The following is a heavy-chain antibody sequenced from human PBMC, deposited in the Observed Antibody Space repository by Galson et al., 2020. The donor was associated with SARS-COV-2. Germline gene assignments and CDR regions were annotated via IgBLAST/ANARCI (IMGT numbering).Heavy chain of an antibody. CDR3: ARATSGSYSPFDD. CDR1: GFTFTTYG. V-gene: IGHV3-48*02. J-gene: IGHJ4*02. Sequence: GESLKISCAASGFTFTTYGMNWVRQAPGKGLEWVSYISSSGGTKYYADSMKGRFTISRDNAKNSLYLQMNSLRDEDTAVYYCARATSGSYSPFDDWGQGTLVTVSS. D-gene: IGHD1-26*01. CDR2: ISSSGGTK.